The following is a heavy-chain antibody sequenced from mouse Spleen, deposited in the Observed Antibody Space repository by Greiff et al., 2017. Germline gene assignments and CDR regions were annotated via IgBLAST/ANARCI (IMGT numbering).Heavy chain of an antibody. CDR2: IDPSDSYT. CDR3: ARGQLGLSWFAY. Sequence: VQLQQPGAELVKPGASVKLSCKASGYTFTSYWMQWVKQRPGQGLEWIGEIDPSDSYTNYNQKFKGKATLTVDTSSSTAYMQLSSLTSEDSAVYYCARGQLGLSWFAYWGQGTLVTVSA. CDR1: GYTFTSYW. V-gene: IGHV1-50*01. J-gene: IGHJ3*01. D-gene: IGHD3-2*01.